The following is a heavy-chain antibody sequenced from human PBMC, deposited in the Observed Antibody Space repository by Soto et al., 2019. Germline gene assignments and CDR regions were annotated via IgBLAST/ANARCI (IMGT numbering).Heavy chain of an antibody. Sequence: GGSLRLSCGTFGFAFSMYSMHWVRQAPGKGLEWISYISSSSSNIYYADSVKGRFTISRDNAYNSLYLQMYSLRDEDTAVYYCAREPLKGDDGDYVNDAFDICGQGTMVTVS. CDR2: ISSSSSNI. J-gene: IGHJ3*02. D-gene: IGHD4-17*01. V-gene: IGHV3-48*02. CDR3: AREPLKGDDGDYVNDAFDI. CDR1: GFAFSMYS.